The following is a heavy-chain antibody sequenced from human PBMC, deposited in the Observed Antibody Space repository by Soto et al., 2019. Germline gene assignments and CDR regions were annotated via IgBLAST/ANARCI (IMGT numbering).Heavy chain of an antibody. D-gene: IGHD4-17*01. Sequence: EVQLVESGGGLVQPGGSLRLSCAASGFTFSSYWMSWVRQAPGKGLEWVANIKQDGSEKYYVDSVKGRFTISSDNAKNSLYLQMNRLRAEDTAVYYCARAIHDYGDEINFDYWGQGTLVTVSS. CDR2: IKQDGSEK. V-gene: IGHV3-7*05. J-gene: IGHJ4*02. CDR1: GFTFSSYW. CDR3: ARAIHDYGDEINFDY.